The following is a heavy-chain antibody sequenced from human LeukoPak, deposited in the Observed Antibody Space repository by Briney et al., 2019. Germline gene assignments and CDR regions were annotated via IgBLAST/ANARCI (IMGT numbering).Heavy chain of an antibody. Sequence: GRSLRLSCAASGFIFSSYAMHWVRQAPGKGLEWVAVISYDGSNKYYADSVKGRFTISRDNSKNTLYLQMNSLRAEDTAVYYCARSRIAAASQFHFDYWGQRTLVTVSS. J-gene: IGHJ4*02. CDR2: ISYDGSNK. D-gene: IGHD6-13*01. CDR1: GFIFSSYA. V-gene: IGHV3-30-3*01. CDR3: ARSRIAAASQFHFDY.